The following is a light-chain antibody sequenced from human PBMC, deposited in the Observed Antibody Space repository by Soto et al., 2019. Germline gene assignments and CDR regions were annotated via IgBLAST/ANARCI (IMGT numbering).Light chain of an antibody. CDR3: QQYNDWRYT. V-gene: IGKV3-15*01. Sequence: EIVMTQSPATLSVSPGERATLSCRASQSISSSLVWYQLKPGQAPRLLIYGASTRATGIPARFSGSGSGTEFTLTISSLQSEDFAIYYCQQYNDWRYTFGQGTKLEIK. J-gene: IGKJ2*01. CDR1: QSISSS. CDR2: GAS.